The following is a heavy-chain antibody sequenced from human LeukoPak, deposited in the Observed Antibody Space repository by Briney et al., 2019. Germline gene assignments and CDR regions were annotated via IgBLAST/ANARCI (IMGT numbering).Heavy chain of an antibody. J-gene: IGHJ3*02. CDR3: ARRRLDDNTHTKGAFDI. V-gene: IGHV1-69*05. D-gene: IGHD1-1*01. Sequence: GASVKVSCKASGYTFTSYAISWVRQAPGQGLEWMGRIIPIFGTANYAQKFQGRVTITTDESTSTAYMELSSLRSEDTAVYYCARRRLDDNTHTKGAFDIWGQGTMVTVSS. CDR1: GYTFTSYA. CDR2: IIPIFGTA.